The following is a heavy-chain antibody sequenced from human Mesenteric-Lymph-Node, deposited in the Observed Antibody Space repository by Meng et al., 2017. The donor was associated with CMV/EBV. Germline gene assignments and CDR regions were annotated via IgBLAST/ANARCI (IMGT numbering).Heavy chain of an antibody. CDR1: GFTFSSYT. V-gene: IGHV3-21*01. J-gene: IGHJ5*02. CDR2: ISDNGAYI. CDR3: ARDALPLVVAASNADNWFGP. D-gene: IGHD2-15*01. Sequence: ETLSLTCAASGFTFSSYTMNWVRQAPGKGREWVSSISDNGAYIYYADSVKGRFSISRDNAKNSVFLQMDSLRADDTAVYYCARDALPLVVAASNADNWFGPWGQGTLVTVSS.